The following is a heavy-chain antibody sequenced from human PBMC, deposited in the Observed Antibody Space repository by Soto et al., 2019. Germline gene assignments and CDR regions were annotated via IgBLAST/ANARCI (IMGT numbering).Heavy chain of an antibody. CDR3: ARAVAVAADFDY. D-gene: IGHD6-19*01. Sequence: QVQLVQSGAEEKKPGASVKVSCKASGYTFTGYAMHCVRQAPGQRLEWMGWINAGNGNTKYSQKFQGRVTITRETSASTAHMELSSLRSEDTAVYYCARAVAVAADFDYWGQGTLVTVSS. CDR1: GYTFTGYA. CDR2: INAGNGNT. V-gene: IGHV1-3*05. J-gene: IGHJ4*02.